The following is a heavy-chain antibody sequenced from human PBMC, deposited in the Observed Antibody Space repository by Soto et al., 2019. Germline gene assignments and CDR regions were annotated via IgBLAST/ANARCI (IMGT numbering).Heavy chain of an antibody. CDR3: AGDGASYYYSVACHFAY. D-gene: IGHD1-26*01. J-gene: IGHJ4*02. Sequence: QVPLVQSGAEVKKPGSSVKVSCKASGGTFSSYAISWVRQAPGQGLEWMGGIIPIFGTANYAQKFQGRVTITADEATSTSCRGLSSLSSKDTAVNLCAGDGASYYYSVACHFAYSGQGSPVTVSS. CDR1: GGTFSSYA. CDR2: IIPIFGTA. V-gene: IGHV1-69*01.